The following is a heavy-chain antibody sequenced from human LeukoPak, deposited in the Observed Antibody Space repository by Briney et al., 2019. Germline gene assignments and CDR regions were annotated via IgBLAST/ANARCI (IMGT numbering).Heavy chain of an antibody. Sequence: SETLSLTCTVSCGSISISGHYWGWIRQPPGEELEWVGSIYHSGSTYYNPSLKSRVTISVDTSKNQFSLKLSSVTAADTAVYYYARHQGLAWSGYYMGYWGQGSLVTVSS. CDR2: IYHSGST. CDR3: ARHQGLAWSGYYMGY. V-gene: IGHV4-39*01. CDR1: CGSISISGHY. D-gene: IGHD3-3*01. J-gene: IGHJ4*02.